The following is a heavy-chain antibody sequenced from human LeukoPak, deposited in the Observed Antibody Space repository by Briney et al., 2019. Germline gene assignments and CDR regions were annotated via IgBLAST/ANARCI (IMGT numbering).Heavy chain of an antibody. CDR3: ARDAYGGNSWGWFDP. J-gene: IGHJ5*02. CDR2: IYYSGST. Sequence: SETLSLTCTVSGGSISSSSYYWGWIRQPPGKGLEWIGSIYYSGSTYYNPSLESRVTISVDTSKNQFSLRLNSVTAADTAVYYCARDAYGGNSWGWFDPWGQGTLVTVSS. V-gene: IGHV4-39*07. D-gene: IGHD4-23*01. CDR1: GGSISSSSYY.